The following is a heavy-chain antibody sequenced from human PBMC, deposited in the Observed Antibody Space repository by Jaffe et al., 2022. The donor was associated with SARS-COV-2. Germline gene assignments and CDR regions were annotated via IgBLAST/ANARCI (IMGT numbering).Heavy chain of an antibody. Sequence: EVQLVESGGGLVNPGGSLRLSCAASGFTFSSFSMNWVRQAPGKGPEWVSFISSGSSYIDYADSVKGRFTISRDNAKNSLYLQMNSLRAEDTAVYYCARDSVANTRNFDYWGQGTLVTVSS. CDR3: ARDSVANTRNFDY. J-gene: IGHJ4*02. CDR1: GFTFSSFS. CDR2: ISSGSSYI. D-gene: IGHD5-12*01. V-gene: IGHV3-21*01.